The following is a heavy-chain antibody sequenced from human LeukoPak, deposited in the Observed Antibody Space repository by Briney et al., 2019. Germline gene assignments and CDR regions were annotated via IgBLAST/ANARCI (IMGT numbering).Heavy chain of an antibody. D-gene: IGHD3-10*01. J-gene: IGHJ6*02. CDR1: GGSISSYY. CDR2: IYYSGST. CDR3: ARWFGELADA. V-gene: IGHV4-59*12. Sequence: SETLSLTCTVSGGSISSYYWSWIRQPPGKGLEWIGYIYYSGSTNYNPSLKSRVTISVDTSKNQFSLKLSSVTAADTAVYYCARWFGELADAWGQGTTVTVSS.